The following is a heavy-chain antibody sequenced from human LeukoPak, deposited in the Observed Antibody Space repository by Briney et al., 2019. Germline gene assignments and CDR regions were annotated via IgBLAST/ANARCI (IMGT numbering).Heavy chain of an antibody. J-gene: IGHJ4*02. CDR3: AKIKGYSSSWPRFDY. CDR1: GFIFSNYG. Sequence: GGSLRLSCAASGFIFSNYGMNWVRQAPGKGLEWVAAISASGSATSYADSVRGRFTISRDNSKNTLYLQMNSLRAEDTAVYYCAKIKGYSSSWPRFDYWGQGTLVTVSS. D-gene: IGHD6-13*01. CDR2: ISASGSAT. V-gene: IGHV3-23*01.